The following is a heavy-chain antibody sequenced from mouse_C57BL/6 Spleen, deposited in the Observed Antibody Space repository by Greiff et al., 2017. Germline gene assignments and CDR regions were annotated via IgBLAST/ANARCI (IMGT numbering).Heavy chain of an antibody. V-gene: IGHV1-69*01. D-gene: IGHD2-4*01. Sequence: VQLQQPGAELVMPGASVKLSCKASGYTFTSYWMHWVKQRPGQGLEWIGEIAPSDSYTNYNQKFKGKSTLTVDKSSSTAYMQLSSLTSEDSAVYYCARRGDYDVGGSMDYWGQGTSVTVSS. CDR1: GYTFTSYW. CDR2: IAPSDSYT. CDR3: ARRGDYDVGGSMDY. J-gene: IGHJ4*01.